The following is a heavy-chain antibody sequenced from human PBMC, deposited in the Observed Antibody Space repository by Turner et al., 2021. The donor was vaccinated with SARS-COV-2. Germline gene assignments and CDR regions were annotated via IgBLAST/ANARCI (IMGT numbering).Heavy chain of an antibody. J-gene: IGHJ5*02. V-gene: IGHV3-13*04. Sequence: EVQLVESGGGLVQPGGSLRLSCSASGFTFSNYDMHWVRQATGKGLEWVSAVGTAGETYYPGSVKGRFTISRENGKNSLYLQMNSLRAGDTAVYYCARAKFRGLISWFDPWGQGTLVTVSS. CDR3: ARAKFRGLISWFDP. CDR2: VGTAGET. D-gene: IGHD3-10*01. CDR1: GFTFSNYD.